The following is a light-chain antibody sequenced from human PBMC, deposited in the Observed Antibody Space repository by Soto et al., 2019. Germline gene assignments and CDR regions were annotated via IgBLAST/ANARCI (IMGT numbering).Light chain of an antibody. Sequence: DIQLTQSPSFLSASVGDRVTITCRASQGISRYLAWYQQKPGKAPKLLIYGASTLQSGVPSRFSGSGSGTEFTLTISSLQPEDSATYFCQHLNSDPLTFGPGTEVDV. CDR3: QHLNSDPLT. J-gene: IGKJ3*01. CDR1: QGISRY. CDR2: GAS. V-gene: IGKV1-9*01.